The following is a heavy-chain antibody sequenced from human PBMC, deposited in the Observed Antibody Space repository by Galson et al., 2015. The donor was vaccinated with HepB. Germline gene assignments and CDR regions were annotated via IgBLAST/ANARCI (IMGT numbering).Heavy chain of an antibody. J-gene: IGHJ4*02. D-gene: IGHD2-21*01. V-gene: IGHV1-2*02. CDR1: GYTFTDYY. CDR3: ARIPLALVGHKTDY. Sequence: QSGAEVKKPGASVKASCKASGYTFTDYYMHWVRQAPGQGLEWMGWIDPNSGGTNYAQKFQGRVTMTRDTSISTAYMELSRLRSDDTAVYYCARIPLALVGHKTDYWGQGTLVTVSS. CDR2: IDPNSGGT.